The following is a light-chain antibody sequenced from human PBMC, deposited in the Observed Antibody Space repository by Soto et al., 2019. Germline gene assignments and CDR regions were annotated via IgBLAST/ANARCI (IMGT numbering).Light chain of an antibody. CDR1: SSNIGSNY. J-gene: IGLJ1*01. CDR2: SNN. CDR3: AAWDDSLSVFYV. V-gene: IGLV1-47*02. Sequence: QAVVTQPPSASGTPGQRVTISCSGSSSNIGSNYVYWYQQLPGTAPKLLIYSNNQRPSGVPDRFSGSKSGTSASLAISGLRSEDEADYYCAAWDDSLSVFYVFGTGTKVTVL.